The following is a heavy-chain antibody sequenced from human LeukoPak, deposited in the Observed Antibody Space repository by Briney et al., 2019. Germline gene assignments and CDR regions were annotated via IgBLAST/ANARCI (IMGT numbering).Heavy chain of an antibody. J-gene: IGHJ3*01. V-gene: IGHV3-9*01. CDR1: GFTFDDYA. CDR2: ISWNSGSI. CDR3: AKAIAAASLNS. Sequence: SGGSLRLSCAASGFTFDDYAMHWVRQAPGKGLEWVSGISWNSGSIGYADSVKGRFTISRDNAKNSLYLQMNSLRAEDTALYYCAKAIAAASLNSWGQGTMVTVSS. D-gene: IGHD6-13*01.